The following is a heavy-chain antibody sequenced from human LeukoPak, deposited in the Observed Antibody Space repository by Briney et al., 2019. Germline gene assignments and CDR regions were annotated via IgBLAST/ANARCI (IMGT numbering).Heavy chain of an antibody. D-gene: IGHD3-10*01. J-gene: IGHJ4*02. CDR3: ARGPPRVVRGVILDY. V-gene: IGHV4-34*01. CDR1: GGSFSGYY. CDR2: INHSGST. Sequence: SETLSLTCAVYGGSFSGYYWSWIRRPPGKGLEWIGEINHSGSTNYNPSLKSRVTISVDTSKNQFSLKLSSVTAADTAVYYCARGPPRVVRGVILDYWGQGTLVTVSS.